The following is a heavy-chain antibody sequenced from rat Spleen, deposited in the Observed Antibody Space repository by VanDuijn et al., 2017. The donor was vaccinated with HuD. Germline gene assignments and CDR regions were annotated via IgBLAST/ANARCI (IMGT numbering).Heavy chain of an antibody. CDR2: IIYDGGRI. D-gene: IGHD1-6*01. J-gene: IGHJ3*01. V-gene: IGHV5S10*01. CDR3: ARDVYYGLHPPFAY. CDR1: GFTFSDFN. Sequence: EVQLVESGGGLVQPGRSLKLSCAASGFTFSDFNMAWVRQAPKKGLEWVATIIYDGGRIYYRDSVKGRFTISRDNAKSTLYLQMDSLRSEDTATYYCARDVYYGLHPPFAYWGQGTLVTVSS.